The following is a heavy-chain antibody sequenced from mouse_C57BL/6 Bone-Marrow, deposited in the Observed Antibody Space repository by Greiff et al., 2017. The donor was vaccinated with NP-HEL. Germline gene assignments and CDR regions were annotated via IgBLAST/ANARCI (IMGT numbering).Heavy chain of an antibody. CDR3: AREGHGSSGYPY. D-gene: IGHD3-2*02. CDR1: GYTFTSYW. J-gene: IGHJ3*01. V-gene: IGHV1-59*01. Sequence: QVQLKQPGAELVRPGTSVKLSCKASGYTFTSYWLHWVKQRPGQGLEWIGVIDPSDSYTNYNQKFKGKATLTVDTSSSTAYMPLSSLTSEDSAVYYCAREGHGSSGYPYWGQGTLVTVSA. CDR2: IDPSDSYT.